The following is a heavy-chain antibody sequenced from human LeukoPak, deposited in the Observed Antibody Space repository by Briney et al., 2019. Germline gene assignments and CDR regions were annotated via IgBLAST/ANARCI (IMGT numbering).Heavy chain of an antibody. CDR3: ARDSKYYYDSSGYYAFDI. J-gene: IGHJ3*02. Sequence: GGSLRLSCAASGFTVSSNYMSWVRQAPGKGLEWVSVIYSGGSTYYADSVKGRFTISRDNSKNTLYLQMNSLRAEDTAVCYCARDSKYYYDSSGYYAFDIWGQGTMVTVSS. CDR2: IYSGGST. CDR1: GFTVSSNY. D-gene: IGHD3-22*01. V-gene: IGHV3-66*01.